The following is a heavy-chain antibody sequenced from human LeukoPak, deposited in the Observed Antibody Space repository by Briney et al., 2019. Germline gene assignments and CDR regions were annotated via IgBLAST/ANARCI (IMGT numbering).Heavy chain of an antibody. Sequence: GASAKVSCKTSGYTFIDRYIHWVRRAPGQGLEWMGIIYPSGGATTYAQKFQGRVTMTRDTSTRTMYMELTSLRSEDTAVYYCTTDGGHHDFDYWGQGTLVTVSS. CDR2: IYPSGGAT. J-gene: IGHJ4*02. CDR3: TTDGGHHDFDY. CDR1: GYTFIDRY. D-gene: IGHD2-15*01. V-gene: IGHV1-46*01.